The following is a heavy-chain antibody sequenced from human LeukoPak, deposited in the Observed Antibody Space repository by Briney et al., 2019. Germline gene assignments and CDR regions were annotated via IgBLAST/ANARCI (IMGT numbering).Heavy chain of an antibody. J-gene: IGHJ4*02. Sequence: TSETLSLTCAVYGGSFSGYYWSWIRQPPGKGLEWIGEINHSGSTNYNPSLKSRVTISVDTSKNQFSLKLSSVTAADTAVYYCARYRRKGTTIPNYFDYWGQGTLVTVSS. V-gene: IGHV4-34*01. CDR3: ARYRRKGTTIPNYFDY. CDR2: INHSGST. D-gene: IGHD4-17*01. CDR1: GGSFSGYY.